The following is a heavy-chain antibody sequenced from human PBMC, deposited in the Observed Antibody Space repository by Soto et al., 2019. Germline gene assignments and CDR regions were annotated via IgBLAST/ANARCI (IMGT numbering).Heavy chain of an antibody. D-gene: IGHD2-21*01. CDR1: GYTFTGYY. CDR3: ARSAIRPLRVFDI. J-gene: IGHJ3*02. Sequence: ASVKVSCKASGYTFTGYYMHWVRQAPGQGLEWMGWINPNSGGTNYAQKFQGWVTMTRDTSISTAYMELSRLRSDDTAVYYCARSAIRPLRVFDIWAQGTMVTVSS. V-gene: IGHV1-2*04. CDR2: INPNSGGT.